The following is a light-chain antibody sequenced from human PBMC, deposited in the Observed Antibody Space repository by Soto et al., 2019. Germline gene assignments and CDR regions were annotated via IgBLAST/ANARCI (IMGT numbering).Light chain of an antibody. J-gene: IGKJ5*01. CDR1: QSFRGL. Sequence: VVLTQAPVTLSLSPGERATLACRASQSFRGLLAWYQQKPGQAPRLLIYDAYNRATGIPPRFSGSGSGTDFTLTISSLEPADSAVYYCQQRHMWPITFGQGTRLEIK. V-gene: IGKV3-11*01. CDR2: DAY. CDR3: QQRHMWPIT.